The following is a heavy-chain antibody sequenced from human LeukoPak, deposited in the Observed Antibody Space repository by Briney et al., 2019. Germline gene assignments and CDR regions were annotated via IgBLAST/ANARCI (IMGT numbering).Heavy chain of an antibody. Sequence: GASVRVSCKASGYTVTSYYMHWVRQAPGQGLEWMAILNPSGGSSNYAQKFQGRATLTRATSTGTVYMELSSLRSEDTAVYYCASVYKHGMDVWGQGITVIVSS. D-gene: IGHD5-24*01. J-gene: IGHJ6*02. CDR2: LNPSGGSS. CDR3: ASVYKHGMDV. V-gene: IGHV1-46*01. CDR1: GYTVTSYY.